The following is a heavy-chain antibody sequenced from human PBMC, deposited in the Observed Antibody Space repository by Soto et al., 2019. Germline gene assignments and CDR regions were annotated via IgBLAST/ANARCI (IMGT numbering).Heavy chain of an antibody. CDR1: GGSISSGGYS. CDR2: IYHSGST. J-gene: IGHJ4*02. Sequence: SETLSLTCAVSGGSISSGGYSWSWIRQPPGKGLEWIGYIYHSGSTYYNPSLKSRVTISVDRSKNQFSLKLSSVTAADTAVYYCARGGKGYEDPHFDYWGQGTLVTVSS. V-gene: IGHV4-30-2*01. CDR3: ARGGKGYEDPHFDY. D-gene: IGHD2-2*01.